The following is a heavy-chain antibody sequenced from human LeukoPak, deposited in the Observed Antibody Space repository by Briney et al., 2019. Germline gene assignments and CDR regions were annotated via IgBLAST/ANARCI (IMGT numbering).Heavy chain of an antibody. CDR2: IYYSGST. CDR3: AREDYAYFDY. V-gene: IGHV4-61*01. CDR1: GGSVSSGSYY. Sequence: PSETLSLTCTVSGGSVSSGSYYWSWIRQPPGKGLEWIGYIYYSGSTNYNPSLRSRVTISVDTSKNQFSLKLSSVTVADTAVYYCAREDYAYFDYWGQGTLVTVSS. D-gene: IGHD4-17*01. J-gene: IGHJ4*02.